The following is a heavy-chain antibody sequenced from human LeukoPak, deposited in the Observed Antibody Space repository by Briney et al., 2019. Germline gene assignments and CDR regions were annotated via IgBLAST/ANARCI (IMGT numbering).Heavy chain of an antibody. Sequence: GGSLRLSCAASGFTFSSYGMHWVRQAPGKGLEWVALISYDGSNKYYADSVKGRFTISRDNSKNTLYLQMNSLRAEDTAVYYCAKDCGRASYYYDGSGYCHDAFDIWGPGTVVTVSS. CDR1: GFTFSSYG. CDR3: AKDCGRASYYYDGSGYCHDAFDI. V-gene: IGHV3-30*18. J-gene: IGHJ3*02. CDR2: ISYDGSNK. D-gene: IGHD3-22*01.